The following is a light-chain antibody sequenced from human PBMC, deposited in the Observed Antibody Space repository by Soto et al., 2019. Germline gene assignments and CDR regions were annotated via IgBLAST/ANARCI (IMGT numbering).Light chain of an antibody. J-gene: IGKJ4*01. CDR3: QQRFKWPST. V-gene: IGKV3-11*01. CDR2: DAS. Sequence: EIALTQTPPTLSWSPGVLATLSCRASQSVNTYLSWYQPKPGQAPRLLIHDASNSATGIPARFSGSESGTDFTLTSSSLEPEDFAVYYCQQRFKWPSTFGGGTKVQI. CDR1: QSVNTY.